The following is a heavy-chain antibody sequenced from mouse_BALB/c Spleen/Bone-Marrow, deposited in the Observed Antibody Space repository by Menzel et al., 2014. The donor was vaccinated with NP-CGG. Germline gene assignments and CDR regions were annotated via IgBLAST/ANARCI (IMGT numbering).Heavy chain of an antibody. D-gene: IGHD2-14*01. CDR3: ARSDYRYDPLAY. J-gene: IGHJ3*01. CDR1: GYTFTDYW. V-gene: IGHV1-69*01. Sequence: QVQLQQSGAELVMPGASVKMSCKASGYTFTDYWMHWVKQRPGQGLEWIGAIDTSDSYTSYNQKFKGKATLTVDESSSTAYMQLSSLTSEDSAVYYCARSDYRYDPLAYWGQGTLVTVSA. CDR2: IDTSDSYT.